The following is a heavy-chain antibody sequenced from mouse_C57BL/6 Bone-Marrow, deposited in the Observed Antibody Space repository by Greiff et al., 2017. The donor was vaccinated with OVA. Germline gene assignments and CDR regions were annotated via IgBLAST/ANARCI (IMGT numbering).Heavy chain of an antibody. Sequence: VQLQQSGAELVRPGASVKLSCTASGFNIKDDYMHWVKQRPEQGLEWIGWIDPENGDTEYASKFQGKATITADTSSNTAYLQLSSLTSEDTAIYYCTTESCSYYIDYWGQGTTLTVSS. J-gene: IGHJ2*01. CDR3: TTESCSYYIDY. V-gene: IGHV14-4*01. CDR1: GFNIKDDY. CDR2: IDPENGDT. D-gene: IGHD3-1*01.